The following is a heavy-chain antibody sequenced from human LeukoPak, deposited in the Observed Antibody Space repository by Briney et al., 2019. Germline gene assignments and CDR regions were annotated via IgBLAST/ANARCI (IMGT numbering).Heavy chain of an antibody. CDR1: GGSISSSSYY. D-gene: IGHD1-26*01. J-gene: IGHJ6*03. CDR3: ARVIVGATDDYYMDV. V-gene: IGHV4-39*07. CDR2: IYYSGST. Sequence: SETLSLTCTVSGGSISSSSYYWGWIRQPPGKGLEWIGSIYYSGSTYYNPSLKSRVTISVDTSKNQLSLKLSSVTAADTAVYYCARVIVGATDDYYMDVWGKGTTVTVSS.